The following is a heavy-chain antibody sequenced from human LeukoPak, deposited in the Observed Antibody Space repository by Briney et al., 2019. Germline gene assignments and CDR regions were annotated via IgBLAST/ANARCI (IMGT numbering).Heavy chain of an antibody. D-gene: IGHD4-17*01. Sequence: GESLKIFCQGSGYSFTSYWIGWVRQKPGKGLEWMGIIYPGDSDTRYSPSFQGQVTISADKSISTAYLQWSSVKASETAIYYCARHTGSVDAMDVWGQGTTITVSS. J-gene: IGHJ6*02. CDR3: ARHTGSVDAMDV. CDR2: IYPGDSDT. CDR1: GYSFTSYW. V-gene: IGHV5-51*01.